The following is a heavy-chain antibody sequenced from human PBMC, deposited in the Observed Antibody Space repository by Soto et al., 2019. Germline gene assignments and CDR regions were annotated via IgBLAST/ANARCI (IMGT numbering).Heavy chain of an antibody. V-gene: IGHV4-31*03. Sequence: QVQLQESGPGLVKPSQTLSLTCTVSGGSISSGGYYWTWIRQHPGKGLEWIGYIYYSGSTYYNPSLKRWVNQSGDTSKNQFSLKLGSVTSAGTAGYYCARSVFPWGQGTLVTVSS. J-gene: IGHJ5*02. CDR1: GGSISSGGYY. CDR2: IYYSGST. CDR3: ARSVFP.